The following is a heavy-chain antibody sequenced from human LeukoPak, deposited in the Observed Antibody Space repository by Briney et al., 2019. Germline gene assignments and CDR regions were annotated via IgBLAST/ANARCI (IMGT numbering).Heavy chain of an antibody. D-gene: IGHD1-7*01. CDR1: GGSFSGYY. Sequence: PSETLSLTCAVYGGSFSGYYWSWIRQPPGKGLEWIGEINHSGSTNYNPSLKGRVTISVDTSKNQFSLKLSSVTAADTAVYYCARGRFNWNSPGVFFDYWGQGTLVTVSS. V-gene: IGHV4-34*01. J-gene: IGHJ4*02. CDR3: ARGRFNWNSPGVFFDY. CDR2: INHSGST.